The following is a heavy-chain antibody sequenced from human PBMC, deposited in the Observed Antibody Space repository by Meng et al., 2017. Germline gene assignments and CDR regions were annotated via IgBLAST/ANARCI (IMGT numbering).Heavy chain of an antibody. J-gene: IGHJ5*02. CDR1: GGSFSGYY. Sequence: QVHLQQWAAGLLKPSETLSLTCAVYGGSFSGYYWSWIRQPPGKGLEWIGEINHSGSTNYNPSLKSRVTISVDTSKNQFSLKLSSVTAADTAVYYCAERGYSYVNWFDPWGQGTLVTVSS. D-gene: IGHD5-18*01. V-gene: IGHV4-34*01. CDR2: INHSGST. CDR3: AERGYSYVNWFDP.